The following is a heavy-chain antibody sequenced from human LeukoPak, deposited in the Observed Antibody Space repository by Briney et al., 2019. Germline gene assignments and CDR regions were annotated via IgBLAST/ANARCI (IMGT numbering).Heavy chain of an antibody. D-gene: IGHD2-15*01. CDR3: ARELVGYSAGYDY. Sequence: ASVKVSCKASGGTFSSYAISWVRQAPGQGLEWMGGIIPIFGTANYAQKFQGRVTITADESTSTAYMELSSLRSEGTAVYYRARELVGYSAGYDYWGQGTLVTVSS. CDR2: IIPIFGTA. J-gene: IGHJ4*02. CDR1: GGTFSSYA. V-gene: IGHV1-69*13.